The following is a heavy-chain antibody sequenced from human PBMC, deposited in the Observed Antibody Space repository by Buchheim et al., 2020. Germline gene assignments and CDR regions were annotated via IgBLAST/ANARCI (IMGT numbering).Heavy chain of an antibody. V-gene: IGHV4-39*07. CDR3: ARENIGGSNWFDP. Sequence: QLQLQESGPGLVKPSETLSLTCTVSGGSISSSSYYWGWIRQPPGKGLEWIGSIYYSGSTYYNPSLKSRVTISVHTSKNQFSLKLSSVTAADTAVYYCARENIGGSNWFDPWGQGTL. J-gene: IGHJ5*02. CDR2: IYYSGST. D-gene: IGHD3-10*01. CDR1: GGSISSSSYY.